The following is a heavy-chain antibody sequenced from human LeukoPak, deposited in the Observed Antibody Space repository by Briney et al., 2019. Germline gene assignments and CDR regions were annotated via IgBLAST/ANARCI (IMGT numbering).Heavy chain of an antibody. Sequence: PSETLSLTCTVSGGSISSYFWSWIRQPPGKGLEWIGYIYYSVSTNYNPSLKSRVTISVDTSKNQFSLKLSSVTAADTAVYYCARGRFLDAFDIWGQGTMVTVSS. D-gene: IGHD3-3*01. J-gene: IGHJ3*02. V-gene: IGHV4-59*01. CDR2: IYYSVST. CDR1: GGSISSYF. CDR3: ARGRFLDAFDI.